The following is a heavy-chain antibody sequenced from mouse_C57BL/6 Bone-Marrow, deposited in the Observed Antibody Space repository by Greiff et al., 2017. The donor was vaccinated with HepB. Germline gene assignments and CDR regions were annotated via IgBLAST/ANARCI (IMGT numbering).Heavy chain of an antibody. D-gene: IGHD1-1*01. Sequence: QVHVKQPGAELVKPGASVKLSCKASGYTFTSYWMQWVKQRPGQGLEWIGEIDPSDSYTNYNQKFKGKATLTVDTSSSTAYMQLSSLTSEDSAVYYCAPLIYYYGSSYAHYYAMDYWGQGTSVTVSS. V-gene: IGHV1-50*01. CDR2: IDPSDSYT. J-gene: IGHJ4*01. CDR3: APLIYYYGSSYAHYYAMDY. CDR1: GYTFTSYW.